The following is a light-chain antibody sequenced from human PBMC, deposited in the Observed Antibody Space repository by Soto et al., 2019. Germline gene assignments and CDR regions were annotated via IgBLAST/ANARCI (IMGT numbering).Light chain of an antibody. CDR1: QSLFYSSNNKDY. V-gene: IGKV4-1*01. CDR2: WAS. CDR3: QQSFNTPCT. J-gene: IGKJ1*01. Sequence: DIVMTQSPDSLAVSLGERATINCKSSQSLFYSSNNKDYLPLYQQKPGQPPRLLIYWASTRESGVPERFSGTGSGTDFNLTVSSLQAEAVELYYCQQSFNTPCTFGQRTQVAIK.